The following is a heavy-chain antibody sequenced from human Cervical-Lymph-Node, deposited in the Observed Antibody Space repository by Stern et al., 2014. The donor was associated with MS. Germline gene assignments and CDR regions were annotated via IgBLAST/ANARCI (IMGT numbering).Heavy chain of an antibody. D-gene: IGHD5-24*01. Sequence: EVQLVESGGALVQPGGSLRLSCAASGFSFRAYIMYWVRQAQGKGLEFVSGITSDGDRTYYANSVKGRFTISRDNSQNTLHLQMGSLRAEDMAVYYCARPRDGYNLLDYWGQGTLVTVSS. CDR1: GFSFRAYI. CDR2: ITSDGDRT. V-gene: IGHV3-64*01. CDR3: ARPRDGYNLLDY. J-gene: IGHJ4*02.